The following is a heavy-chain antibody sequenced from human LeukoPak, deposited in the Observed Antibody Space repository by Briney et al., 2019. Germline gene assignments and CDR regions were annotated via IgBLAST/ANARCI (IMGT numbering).Heavy chain of an antibody. V-gene: IGHV3-21*01. CDR3: ASDPPLYSSGWYGPFDY. D-gene: IGHD6-19*01. CDR2: ISSSSSYI. Sequence: GGSLRLSCAASGFTFSSYSMNWVRQAPGKGLEWVSSISSSSSYIYYADSVKGRFTISRDNAKNSLYLQMNSLRAEDTAVYYCASDPPLYSSGWYGPFDYWGQGTLVTVSS. CDR1: GFTFSSYS. J-gene: IGHJ4*02.